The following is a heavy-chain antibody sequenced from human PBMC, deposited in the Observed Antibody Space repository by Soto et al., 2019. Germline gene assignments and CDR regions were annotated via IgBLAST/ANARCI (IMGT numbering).Heavy chain of an antibody. CDR3: ARVQPNGDYNVDYYYGMDV. CDR1: GGTFSSYA. Sequence: QVQLVQSGAEVKKPGSSVKVSCKASGGTFSSYAISWVRQAPGQGLEWMGGIIPIFGTANYAQKFQGRVTITADESTSTAYMEVSSLRSEDTAVYYCARVQPNGDYNVDYYYGMDVWSQGTTVTVSS. V-gene: IGHV1-69*01. J-gene: IGHJ6*02. D-gene: IGHD4-17*01. CDR2: IIPIFGTA.